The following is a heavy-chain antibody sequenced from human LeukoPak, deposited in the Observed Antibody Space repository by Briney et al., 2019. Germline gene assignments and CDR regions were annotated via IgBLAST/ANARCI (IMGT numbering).Heavy chain of an antibody. D-gene: IGHD2/OR15-2a*01. Sequence: GTSLRLSCAASGFAFNSYAMHWVRQAPGKGLEWVTFIQYDGSIKFYADSVKGRFTISRDNSKNTLYLQMNSLSTEDTAVYYCAKDNPIEQVPGLGPGSWGQGTLVTVSS. V-gene: IGHV3-30*04. J-gene: IGHJ5*02. CDR1: GFAFNSYA. CDR3: AKDNPIEQVPGLGPGS. CDR2: IQYDGSIK.